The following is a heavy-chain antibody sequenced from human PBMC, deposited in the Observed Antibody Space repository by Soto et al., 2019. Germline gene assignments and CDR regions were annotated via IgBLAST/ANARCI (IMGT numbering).Heavy chain of an antibody. CDR1: GGTFSSYA. CDR3: AMGKVLPRHDAFDI. Sequence: QVQLLQSGAEVKKPGSSVKVSCKASGGTFSSYAISWVRQAPAQGLEWMGGIIPIFGTANYAQKFQGRVTITADESTSTAYMELSSLRSEDKDVYYCAMGKVLPRHDAFDIWGQGTMVTVSS. D-gene: IGHD3-10*01. V-gene: IGHV1-69*01. CDR2: IIPIFGTA. J-gene: IGHJ3*02.